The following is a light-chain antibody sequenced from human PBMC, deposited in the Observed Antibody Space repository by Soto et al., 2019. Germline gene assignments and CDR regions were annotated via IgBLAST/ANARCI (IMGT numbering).Light chain of an antibody. CDR1: SSDVGGYDF. CDR3: CSYAGDLAL. V-gene: IGLV2-11*01. CDR2: DVS. Sequence: QSALTHPRSVSGSPGQSVTISCTGTSSDVGGYDFVSWYQQHPGKAPKLMISDVSKRPSGVPDRFSGSKSGNTASLTISGLQAEDEADYYCCSYAGDLALFGGGTKLTV. J-gene: IGLJ2*01.